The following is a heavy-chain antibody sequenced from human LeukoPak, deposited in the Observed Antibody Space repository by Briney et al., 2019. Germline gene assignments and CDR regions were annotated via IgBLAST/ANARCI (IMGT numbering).Heavy chain of an antibody. J-gene: IGHJ3*02. CDR1: GFTVSSNY. CDR3: AKDAPMADDYYDSSDTDAFDI. D-gene: IGHD3-22*01. Sequence: PGGSLRLSCAASGFTVSSNYMSWVRQAPGKGLEWVAFIRFDGSNKIYADSVKGRFTISRDNSYNTVYLQMTGLRAEDTAVYYCAKDAPMADDYYDSSDTDAFDIWGQGTMVTVSS. CDR2: IRFDGSNK. V-gene: IGHV3-30*02.